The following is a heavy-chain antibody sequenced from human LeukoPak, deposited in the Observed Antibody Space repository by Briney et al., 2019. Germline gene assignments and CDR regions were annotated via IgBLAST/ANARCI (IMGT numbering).Heavy chain of an antibody. Sequence: SETLSLTCTVSGGSISSYYWSWIRQPAGKGLEWIGRICTSGSTNYNPSLKSRVTMSVDTSKNQFSLKLSSVTAADTAVYYCARDRLGYCSSTSCRDAFDIWGQGTMVTVSS. CDR3: ARDRLGYCSSTSCRDAFDI. V-gene: IGHV4-4*07. CDR2: ICTSGST. CDR1: GGSISSYY. D-gene: IGHD2-2*01. J-gene: IGHJ3*02.